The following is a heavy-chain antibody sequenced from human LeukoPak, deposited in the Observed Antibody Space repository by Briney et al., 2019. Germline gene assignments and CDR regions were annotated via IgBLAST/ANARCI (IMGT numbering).Heavy chain of an antibody. Sequence: SETLSLTCAVYGGSFSGYYWSWIRQPPGKGLEWIGSIYYSGSTYYNPSLKSRVTISVDTSKNQFSLKLSSVTAADTAVYYCARRRRDGYNYPDYWGQGTLVTVSS. J-gene: IGHJ4*02. D-gene: IGHD5-24*01. V-gene: IGHV4-34*01. CDR3: ARRRRDGYNYPDY. CDR1: GGSFSGYY. CDR2: IYYSGST.